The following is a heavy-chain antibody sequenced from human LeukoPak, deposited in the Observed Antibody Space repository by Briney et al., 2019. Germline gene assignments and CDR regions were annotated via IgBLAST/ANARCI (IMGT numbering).Heavy chain of an antibody. V-gene: IGHV4-59*08. D-gene: IGHD5-24*01. Sequence: PSETLSLTCTVSGDSITSSYWSWLRQPPGKGLQWIGYFYYSGATNYNPSLKSRVTISIDTSKTQLSLKMTSMTAADTAVYYCARSNARDGYNFGYWGQGTLVTVSS. CDR1: GDSITSSY. CDR2: FYYSGAT. CDR3: ARSNARDGYNFGY. J-gene: IGHJ4*02.